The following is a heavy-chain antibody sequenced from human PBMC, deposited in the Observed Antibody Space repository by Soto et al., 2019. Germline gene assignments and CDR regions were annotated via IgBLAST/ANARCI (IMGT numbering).Heavy chain of an antibody. Sequence: SETLSLTCTVSGGSTNGYYWSWIRQPPGKGLEWIGYIYYSGSTKYSPSLRSRVTMSVDTSKNQFSLKLTSVTAADTAVYYCARDQTYYYDSSGYYWGQGTLVTVSS. V-gene: IGHV4-59*01. J-gene: IGHJ4*02. CDR2: IYYSGST. CDR3: ARDQTYYYDSSGYY. D-gene: IGHD3-22*01. CDR1: GGSTNGYY.